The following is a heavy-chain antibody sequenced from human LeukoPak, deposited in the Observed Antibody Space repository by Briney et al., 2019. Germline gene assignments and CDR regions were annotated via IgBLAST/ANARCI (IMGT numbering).Heavy chain of an antibody. Sequence: SETLSLTCFVSGGSITSSSHYWGWVRQPPGKGLEWIGSIFYSGSTYYNPSLKSRVTISVDTSKNQFSLKLTSVTATDTAVYYCARHLFGSGYYPDYWGQGTLVTVST. D-gene: IGHD3-22*01. V-gene: IGHV4-39*01. CDR1: GGSITSSSHY. CDR2: IFYSGST. J-gene: IGHJ4*02. CDR3: ARHLFGSGYYPDY.